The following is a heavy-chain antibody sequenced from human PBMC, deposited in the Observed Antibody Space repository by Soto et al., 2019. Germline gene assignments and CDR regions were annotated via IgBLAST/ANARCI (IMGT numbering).Heavy chain of an antibody. Sequence: GSLRLSCAASGFTFSSYAMSWVRQAPGKGLEWVSSIRGRDGNTFYADSVKGRFTISRDNSKNTLSLQMNSLRAEDTAVYYCAKPITSSGWYSDFDYWGQGTLVTVSS. V-gene: IGHV3-23*01. CDR3: AKPITSSGWYSDFDY. CDR2: IRGRDGNT. CDR1: GFTFSSYA. J-gene: IGHJ4*02. D-gene: IGHD6-19*01.